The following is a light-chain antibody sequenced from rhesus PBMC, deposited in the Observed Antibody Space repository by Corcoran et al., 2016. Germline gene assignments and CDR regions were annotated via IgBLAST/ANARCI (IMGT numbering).Light chain of an antibody. V-gene: IGKV1-74*01. CDR2: RAS. CDR3: QHGYGTPFT. J-gene: IGKJ3*01. Sequence: DIQMTQSPSSLSAFVGDRVTITCRASENVTNYLNWYHQKPGKAPEFLLSRASTLQTGVPSRFTGSGSGTEFFLTISSLQPEDVGTYYCQHGYGTPFTFGPGTKMDIK. CDR1: ENVTNY.